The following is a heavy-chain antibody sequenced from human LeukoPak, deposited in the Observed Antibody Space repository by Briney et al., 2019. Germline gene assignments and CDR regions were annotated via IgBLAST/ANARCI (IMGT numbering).Heavy chain of an antibody. CDR2: ISRSSSTI. Sequence: GGSLRLSCAASGFTFSSYAMNWVRQAPGKGLEWVSYISRSSSTIHYADSVKGRFTISRDNAKSSLFLQMNSLRAEDTAVYYCARDGGATMVRGVATYDSWGQGTLVTVSS. V-gene: IGHV3-48*04. CDR1: GFTFSSYA. J-gene: IGHJ4*02. D-gene: IGHD3-10*01. CDR3: ARDGGATMVRGVATYDS.